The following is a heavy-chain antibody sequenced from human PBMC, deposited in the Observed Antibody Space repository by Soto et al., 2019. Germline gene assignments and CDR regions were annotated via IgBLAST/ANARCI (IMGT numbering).Heavy chain of an antibody. CDR3: ARSREFDY. V-gene: IGHV4-30-2*01. Sequence: SEILSLTCGVSGGSLSGATYSWNWIRQPPGKGLEWIGYIFPSGTTYYNPSLKSRVTISIDVSKNQFSLSLRSLTAADTAVYYCARSREFDYWSQGTLVTVSS. CDR2: IFPSGTT. CDR1: GGSLSGATYS. J-gene: IGHJ4*02.